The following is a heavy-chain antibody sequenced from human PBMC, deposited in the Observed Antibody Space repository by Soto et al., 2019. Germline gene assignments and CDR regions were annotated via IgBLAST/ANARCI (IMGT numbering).Heavy chain of an antibody. J-gene: IGHJ5*02. CDR3: ASRLERDIVLMAYETSNWFDP. CDR2: INHSGST. D-gene: IGHD2-8*01. CDR1: GGSFSGYY. V-gene: IGHV4-34*01. Sequence: SETLSLTCAVYGGSFSGYYWSWTRQPPGKGPEWIGEINHSGSTNYNPSLKSRVTISVDTSKNQFSLKLSSVTAADTAVYYCASRLERDIVLMAYETSNWFDPWGQGTLVTVSS.